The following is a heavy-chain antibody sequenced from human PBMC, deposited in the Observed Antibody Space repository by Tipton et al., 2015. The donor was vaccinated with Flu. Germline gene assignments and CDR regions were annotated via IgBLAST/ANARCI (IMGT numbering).Heavy chain of an antibody. J-gene: IGHJ4*02. CDR3: ARVSYFASGSYGFDY. Sequence: TLSLTCAVYGGSFSGYYWNWIRLPPGKGLEWLGEINHRGITNYNPPLKGGFTISVDTPKNNFSLGLNSVTAADTAVYYCARVSYFASGSYGFDYWGQGTLVTVSS. CDR2: INHRGIT. V-gene: IGHV4-34*01. CDR1: GGSFSGYY. D-gene: IGHD3-10*01.